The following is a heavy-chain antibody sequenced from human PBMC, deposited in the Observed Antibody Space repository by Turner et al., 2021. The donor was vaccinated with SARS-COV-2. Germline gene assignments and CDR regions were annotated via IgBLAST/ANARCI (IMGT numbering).Heavy chain of an antibody. CDR3: ASSIVGATPLDY. J-gene: IGHJ4*02. D-gene: IGHD1-26*01. CDR2: IIPIFGTA. Sequence: QVQLVQSGAEVKKPGSSLKVSCKASGGTFSSYAISWVRQAPGQGLEWMGGIIPIFGTANYAQKFQGRVTITADKSTSTAYMGLSSLRSEDTAVYYCASSIVGATPLDYWGQGTLVTVSS. V-gene: IGHV1-69*06. CDR1: GGTFSSYA.